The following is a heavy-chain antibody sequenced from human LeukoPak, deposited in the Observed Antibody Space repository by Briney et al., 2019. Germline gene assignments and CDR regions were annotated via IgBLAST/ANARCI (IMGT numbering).Heavy chain of an antibody. J-gene: IGHJ4*02. V-gene: IGHV3-21*01. Sequence: GGSLRLSCAASGFIFSDYSINWVRQAPGKGLEWVASISSRSTYTSYADSVKGRFTISRDDAKNSLYLQMNSLRDEDTAVYYCATRGSVTSRSDFDYWGQGTLVTVSS. D-gene: IGHD2-21*02. CDR1: GFIFSDYS. CDR2: ISSRSTYT. CDR3: ATRGSVTSRSDFDY.